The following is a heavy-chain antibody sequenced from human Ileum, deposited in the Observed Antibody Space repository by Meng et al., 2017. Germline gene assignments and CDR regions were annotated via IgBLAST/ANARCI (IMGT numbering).Heavy chain of an antibody. J-gene: IGHJ4*02. Sequence: QVQLQESGPGLVKPAQTLSLTCTVSGGSISSGGYYWSWIRQHPGKGLEWIGYIYYSGTTYYNPSLKSRVTISVDTSKNQFSLKLSSVTAADTAVYYCAREPPAAAGTGADYWGQGTLVTVSS. V-gene: IGHV4-31*03. CDR1: GGSISSGGYY. CDR2: IYYSGTT. CDR3: AREPPAAAGTGADY. D-gene: IGHD6-13*01.